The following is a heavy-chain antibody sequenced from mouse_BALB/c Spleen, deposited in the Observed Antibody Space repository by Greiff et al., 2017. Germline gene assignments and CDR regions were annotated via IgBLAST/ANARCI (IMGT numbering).Heavy chain of an antibody. V-gene: IGHV1S135*01. D-gene: IGHD1-1*01. CDR3: ASGYYGSTLVLAY. CDR1: GYSFTDYN. J-gene: IGHJ3*01. CDR2: IDPYNGGT. Sequence: EVKVVESGPELVKPGASVKVSCKASGYSFTDYNMYWVKQSHGKSLEWIGYIDPYNGGTSYNQKFKGKATLTVDKSSSTAFMHLNSLTSEDSAVYYCASGYYGSTLVLAYWGQGTLVTVSA.